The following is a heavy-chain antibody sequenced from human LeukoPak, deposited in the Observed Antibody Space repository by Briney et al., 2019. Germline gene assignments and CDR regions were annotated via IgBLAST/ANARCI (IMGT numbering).Heavy chain of an antibody. Sequence: ASVKVSCKASGYTLTSYGISWVRQAPGQGLEWMGWISAYNGNTNYAQKVQGRVTMTTDTSTSTAYMELRSLRSDDTALYYCARMSGDPQFFGVVTFFDYWGQGTRVTVSS. CDR2: ISAYNGNT. V-gene: IGHV1-18*01. CDR3: ARMSGDPQFFGVVTFFDY. D-gene: IGHD3-3*01. J-gene: IGHJ4*02. CDR1: GYTLTSYG.